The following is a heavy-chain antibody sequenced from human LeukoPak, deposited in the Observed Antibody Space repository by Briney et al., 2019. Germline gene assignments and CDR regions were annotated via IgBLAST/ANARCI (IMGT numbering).Heavy chain of an antibody. CDR1: GGSLSSYY. J-gene: IGHJ4*02. V-gene: IGHV4-59*01. CDR2: IYYSGST. CDR3: ARGNYDSSGYYQNQFDY. D-gene: IGHD3-22*01. Sequence: SETLSLTCTVSGGSLSSYYWSWIRQPPGKGLEWIGYIYYSGSTNYNPSLKSRVTISVDTSKNQFALKLSSVTAADTAVYYCARGNYDSSGYYQNQFDYWGQGTLVTVSS.